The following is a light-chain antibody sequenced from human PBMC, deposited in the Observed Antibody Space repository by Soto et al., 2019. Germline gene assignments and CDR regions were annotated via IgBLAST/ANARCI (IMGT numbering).Light chain of an antibody. CDR1: SSDVGGYNY. Sequence: QSALTQPASVSGSPGQSITISCTGTSSDVGGYNYVSWYQRLPGKAPKLMIYDVSDRPSGVSNRFSGSKSGNTASLTISGPQTEDEADYYCRSYTSSCPYVFGTGTNVTVL. J-gene: IGLJ1*01. CDR3: RSYTSSCPYV. CDR2: DVS. V-gene: IGLV2-14*01.